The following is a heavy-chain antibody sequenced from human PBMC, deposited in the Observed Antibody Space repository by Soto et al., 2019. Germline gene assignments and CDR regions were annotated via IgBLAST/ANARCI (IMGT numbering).Heavy chain of an antibody. J-gene: IGHJ6*02. CDR3: ARVSMEIYYYYGMDV. V-gene: IGHV4-31*03. D-gene: IGHD3-10*01. CDR2: IYYSGST. CDR1: GGSISSGGYY. Sequence: SETLSLTCTVSGGSISSGGYYWSWIRQHPGKGLEWIGYIYYSGSTYYNPSLKSRVTISVDTSKNQFSLKLSSVTAADTAVYYCARVSMEIYYYYGMDVWGQGTTVTVSS.